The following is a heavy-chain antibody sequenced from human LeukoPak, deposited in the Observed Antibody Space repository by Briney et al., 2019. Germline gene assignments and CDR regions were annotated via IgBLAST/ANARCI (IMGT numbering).Heavy chain of an antibody. CDR3: ARIQWLDIGHYYGMDV. V-gene: IGHV5-51*01. J-gene: IGHJ6*02. CDR2: ISPGDSDT. Sequence: GASPQISRQGSGSPFTSYWIGWARQLPGKGLEWTGIISPGDSDTRYSPSFQAQFTISADKSISTAHLQWSSLKASDTAMYYCARIQWLDIGHYYGMDVWAQGTTVTVPS. D-gene: IGHD6-19*01. CDR1: GSPFTSYW.